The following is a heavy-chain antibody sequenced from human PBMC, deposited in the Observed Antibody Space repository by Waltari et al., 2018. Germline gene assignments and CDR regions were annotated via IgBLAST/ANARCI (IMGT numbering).Heavy chain of an antibody. CDR3: ARERHDYKDYNPLDY. CDR1: GGSISTFH. CDR2: IHTTGST. V-gene: IGHV4-4*07. D-gene: IGHD4-4*01. Sequence: QVQLQESGPGLVKPSETLSLTCTVSGGSISTFHFTWNRQSARKGLEWIRRIHTTGSTNYNPSLGSRVTMSVDTSKNQFSLHVKSVTAADTAVYYCARERHDYKDYNPLDYWGQGTLVTVSS. J-gene: IGHJ4*02.